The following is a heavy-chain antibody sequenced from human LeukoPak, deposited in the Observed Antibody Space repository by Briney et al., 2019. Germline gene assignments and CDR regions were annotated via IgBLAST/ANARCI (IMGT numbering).Heavy chain of an antibody. V-gene: IGHV3-21*01. CDR3: ARGDCSSTSCYPNWFDP. D-gene: IGHD2-2*01. Sequence: GSLRLSCAASGFTFSSYSMNWVRQAPGKGLEWVSSISSSSSYIYYADSVKGRFTISRDNAKNSLYLQMNSLRAEDTAVYYCARGDCSSTSCYPNWFDPWGQGTLVTVSS. CDR2: ISSSSSYI. J-gene: IGHJ5*02. CDR1: GFTFSSYS.